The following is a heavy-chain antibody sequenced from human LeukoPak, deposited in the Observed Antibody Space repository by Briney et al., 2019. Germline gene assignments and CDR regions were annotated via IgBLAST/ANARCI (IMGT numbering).Heavy chain of an antibody. J-gene: IGHJ6*02. V-gene: IGHV3-30-3*01. CDR3: AREIFNGDYNYYYGVDV. D-gene: IGHD4-17*01. CDR2: ISYDGSTK. Sequence: PGGSLRLSCAASGFTFSHYAIHWVRQAPGKGLEWVAVISYDGSTKYYADSVKARFTISRDNSKNTLYLQMNSLRPDDTAVYYCAREIFNGDYNYYYGVDVWGQGTTVTVSS. CDR1: GFTFSHYA.